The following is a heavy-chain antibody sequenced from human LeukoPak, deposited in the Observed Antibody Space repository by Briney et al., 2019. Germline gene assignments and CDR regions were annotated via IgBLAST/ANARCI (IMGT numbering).Heavy chain of an antibody. CDR1: GFTFSSYA. V-gene: IGHV3-21*01. CDR2: ISSSSSYI. CDR3: ARDIKWGGSGASDY. Sequence: PGGSLRLSCAASGFTFSSYAMSWVRQAPGKGLEWVSSISSSSSYIYYADSVKGRFTISRDNAKNSLYLQMNSLRAEDTAVYYCARDIKWGGSGASDYWGQGTLVTVSS. J-gene: IGHJ4*02. D-gene: IGHD3-10*01.